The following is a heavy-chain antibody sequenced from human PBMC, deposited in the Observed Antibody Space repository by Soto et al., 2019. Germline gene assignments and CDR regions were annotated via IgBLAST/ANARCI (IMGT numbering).Heavy chain of an antibody. Sequence: EVQLVESGGGLVQPGGSLRLSCAASGFTVSSNYMSWVRQAPGKGLEWVSVIYSGGSTYYADSVKGRFTISRDNSKNTLYLQVNSRRAEDTAVYYCARERYCSGGSCYSVVWGRGTLVTVSS. CDR1: GFTVSSNY. CDR2: IYSGGST. J-gene: IGHJ2*01. D-gene: IGHD2-15*01. V-gene: IGHV3-66*01. CDR3: ARERYCSGGSCYSVV.